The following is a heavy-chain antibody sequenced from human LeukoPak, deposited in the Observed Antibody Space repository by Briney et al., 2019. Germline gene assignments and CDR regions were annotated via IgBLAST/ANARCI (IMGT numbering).Heavy chain of an antibody. J-gene: IGHJ3*02. V-gene: IGHV1-2*02. CDR1: GYTFTGYY. CDR2: INRNSGGT. CDR3: ARPRSSGAFDI. Sequence: ASVKVSCKASGYTFTGYYMHWVRQAPGQGLEWMGWINRNSGGTNYAQKFQGRVTMTRDTSISTAYMELSRLRSDDTAVYYCARPRSSGAFDIWGQGTMVTVSS. D-gene: IGHD6-6*01.